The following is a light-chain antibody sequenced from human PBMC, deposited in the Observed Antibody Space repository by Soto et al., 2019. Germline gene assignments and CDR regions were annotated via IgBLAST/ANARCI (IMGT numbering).Light chain of an antibody. Sequence: QGLPTLPGPVRAAPGQKFRISCSGSISHIGGNSVSWYQQLPGTAPKLLIYDDNKRPSGIPDRFSGSKSGTSATLGITGFQTGDEADYYCRSWDSSLSAYVFGTGTKVTVL. V-gene: IGLV1-51*01. CDR3: RSWDSSLSAYV. CDR2: DDN. J-gene: IGLJ1*01. CDR1: ISHIGGNS.